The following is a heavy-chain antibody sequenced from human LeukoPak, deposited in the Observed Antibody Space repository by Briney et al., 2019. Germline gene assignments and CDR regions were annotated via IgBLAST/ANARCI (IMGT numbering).Heavy chain of an antibody. CDR2: INAGNGNT. V-gene: IGHV1-3*01. CDR1: GYTFTNYA. D-gene: IGHD5-18*01. J-gene: IGHJ4*02. Sequence: GASVKVSCKASGYTFTNYAMHWVRQAPGQRLEWMGWINAGNGNTKYSQKFQGRVTITRDTSASTAYMDLSSLRSEDTAVYYCARGSTAMVRIRFDYWGQGTLVTVSS. CDR3: ARGSTAMVRIRFDY.